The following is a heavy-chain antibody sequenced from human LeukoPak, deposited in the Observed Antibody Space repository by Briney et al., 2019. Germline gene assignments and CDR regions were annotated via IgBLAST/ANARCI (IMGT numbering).Heavy chain of an antibody. CDR2: IYPRDSDT. Sequence: GESLKISCKGSGYSFTSYWIGWVRQMPGKGLDLMGIIYPRDSDTRYSPSFQGQVTISADKSITTTYLQWSGLKASDTAMYYCARLNDFWSGYLKYYFDYWGQGTLVTVSS. D-gene: IGHD3-3*01. CDR3: ARLNDFWSGYLKYYFDY. J-gene: IGHJ4*02. V-gene: IGHV5-51*01. CDR1: GYSFTSYW.